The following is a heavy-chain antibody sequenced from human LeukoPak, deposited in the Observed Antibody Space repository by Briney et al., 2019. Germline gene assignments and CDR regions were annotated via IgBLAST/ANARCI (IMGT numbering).Heavy chain of an antibody. D-gene: IGHD3-10*01. CDR1: GGSISSGDYY. J-gene: IGHJ4*02. CDR3: ARGSGSTLEQGKKALDY. Sequence: SQTLSLTCTVSGGSISSGDYYWSWIRQPPGKGLEWIGYIYYSGSTYYNPSLKSRVTISVDTSKNQFSLKLSSVTAADTAVFYCARGSGSTLEQGKKALDYWGQGTLVTVSS. CDR2: IYYSGST. V-gene: IGHV4-30-4*08.